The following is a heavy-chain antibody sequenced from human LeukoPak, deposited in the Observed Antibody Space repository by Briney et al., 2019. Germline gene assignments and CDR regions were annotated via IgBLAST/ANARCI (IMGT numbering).Heavy chain of an antibody. J-gene: IGHJ4*02. V-gene: IGHV3-21*01. Sequence: GGSLRLSCAASGFTFSSYSMNWVRQAPGKGLEWASSISSSSRYIYYADSVKGRFTISRDNAKNSLYLQMNSLRAEDTAVYYCARDLVVVVAATHDYWGQGTLVTVSS. D-gene: IGHD2-15*01. CDR3: ARDLVVVVAATHDY. CDR1: GFTFSSYS. CDR2: ISSSSRYI.